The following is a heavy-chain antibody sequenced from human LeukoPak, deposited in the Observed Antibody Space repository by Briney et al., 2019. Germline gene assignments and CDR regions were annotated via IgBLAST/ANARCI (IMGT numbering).Heavy chain of an antibody. J-gene: IGHJ4*02. Sequence: PGGSLRLSCAASGFTFSKMSWVRQAPGKGLEWVANKKEDGSEKYYVDSVKGRFTISRDTSTNTLYLQMNGLRAADTALYYCAKDNGKQWLVGSFDFWGQGTQVTVSS. CDR2: KKEDGSEK. CDR3: AKDNGKQWLVGSFDF. D-gene: IGHD6-19*01. V-gene: IGHV3-7*01. CDR1: GFTFSK.